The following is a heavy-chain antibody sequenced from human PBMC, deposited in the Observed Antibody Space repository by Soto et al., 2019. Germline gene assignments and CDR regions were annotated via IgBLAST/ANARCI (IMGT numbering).Heavy chain of an antibody. V-gene: IGHV1-18*01. Sequence: ASVKVSCKASGYTFTSYGISWVRQAPGQGLEWMGWISAYNGNTNYAQKLQGRVTMTTDTSTSTAYMELRSLRSDDTAVYYCARGRAFGLPYYYYYMDVWGKGTTVTVSS. J-gene: IGHJ6*03. CDR3: ARGRAFGLPYYYYYMDV. CDR2: ISAYNGNT. D-gene: IGHD3-16*01. CDR1: GYTFTSYG.